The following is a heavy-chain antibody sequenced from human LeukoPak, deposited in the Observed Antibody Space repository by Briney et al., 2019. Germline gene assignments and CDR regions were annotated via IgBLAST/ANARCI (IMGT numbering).Heavy chain of an antibody. J-gene: IGHJ4*02. CDR3: ATRSIAVAGTHFDY. V-gene: IGHV3-23*01. D-gene: IGHD6-19*01. CDR2: ISGSGGST. CDR1: GFTFSSYA. Sequence: GGSLRLSCAASGFTFSSYAMNWVRQAPGKGLEWVSTISGSGGSTYYADSVKGRFTISRDNSKKTLYLQMNSLRAEDTAAYHCATRSIAVAGTHFDYWGQGTLVTVSS.